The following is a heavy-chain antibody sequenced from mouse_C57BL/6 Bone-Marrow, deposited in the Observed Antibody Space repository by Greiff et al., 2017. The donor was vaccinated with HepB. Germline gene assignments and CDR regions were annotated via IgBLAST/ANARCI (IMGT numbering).Heavy chain of an antibody. CDR2: IYPGSGNT. J-gene: IGHJ2*01. CDR3: ARVYDGFDY. Sequence: VQLVESGAELVRPGASVKLSCKASGYTFTDYYINWVKQRPGQGLEWIARIYPGSGNTYYNEKFKGKATLTAEKSSSTAYMQLSSLTSEDSAVYFCARVYDGFDYWGQGTTLTVSS. CDR1: GYTFTDYY. D-gene: IGHD2-12*01. V-gene: IGHV1-76*01.